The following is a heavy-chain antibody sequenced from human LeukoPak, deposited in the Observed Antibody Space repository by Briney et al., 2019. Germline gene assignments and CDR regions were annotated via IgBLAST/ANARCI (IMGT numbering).Heavy chain of an antibody. V-gene: IGHV3-30-3*01. J-gene: IGHJ3*02. D-gene: IGHD4-17*01. Sequence: GGPLRLSCAVSGFTFITYPFHWVRQAPGKGLEWVAVISIDGINKYYADSVKGRFTISRDNSKNTLYLQMNSLRPEDTAVYYCTRSYGEDAFDIWGQGTMVTVSS. CDR2: ISIDGINK. CDR3: TRSYGEDAFDI. CDR1: GFTFITYP.